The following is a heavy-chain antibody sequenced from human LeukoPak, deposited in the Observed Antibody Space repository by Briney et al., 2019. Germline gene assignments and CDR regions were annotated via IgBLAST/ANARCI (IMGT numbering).Heavy chain of an antibody. CDR2: IYHSGST. Sequence: SETLSLTCAVSGGSISSSNWWSWVRQPPGKGLEWIGEIYHSGSTNYNPSLKSRVTISVDKSRNQFSLKLSSVTAADTAVYYCARARATPHAFDIWGQGTMVTVSS. CDR1: GGSISSSNW. V-gene: IGHV4-4*02. J-gene: IGHJ3*02. CDR3: ARARATPHAFDI.